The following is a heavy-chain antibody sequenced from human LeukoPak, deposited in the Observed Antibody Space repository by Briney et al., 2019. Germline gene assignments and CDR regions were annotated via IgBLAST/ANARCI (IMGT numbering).Heavy chain of an antibody. CDR2: IYYSGST. CDR1: GGSLSSYY. D-gene: IGHD3-22*01. J-gene: IGHJ1*01. CDR3: ARGINYYDSSGCFQH. Sequence: PSETLSLTCTVSGGSLSSYYWNWIRQPAGKGLEWIGSIYYSGSTYYNPSLKSRVTISVDTSKNQFSLKLSSVTAADTAVYYCARGINYYDSSGCFQHWGQGTLVTVSS. V-gene: IGHV4-4*07.